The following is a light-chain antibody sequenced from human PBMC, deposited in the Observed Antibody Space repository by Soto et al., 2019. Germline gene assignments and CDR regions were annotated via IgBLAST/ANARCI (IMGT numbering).Light chain of an antibody. V-gene: IGKV3-15*01. CDR2: GAF. J-gene: IGKJ2*01. Sequence: EIVMTQSPATLSVSPGEGATLSCRASQSVSTNLAWYQQKPGQPPRLLIYGAFTRATDIPARFSGSGSGTEFTLTISSLQSEDFAVYYCQQYNNWPPYTVGQGTKLEIK. CDR3: QQYNNWPPYT. CDR1: QSVSTN.